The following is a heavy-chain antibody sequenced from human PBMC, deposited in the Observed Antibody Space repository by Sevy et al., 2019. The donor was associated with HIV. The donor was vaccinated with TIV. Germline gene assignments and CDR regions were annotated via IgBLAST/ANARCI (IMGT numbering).Heavy chain of an antibody. CDR1: GFTFSSYA. V-gene: IGHV3-30-3*01. CDR3: ARERDSGFSDY. D-gene: IGHD3-22*01. Sequence: GGSLRLSCAASGFTFSSYAMHWVRQAPGKGLEWVAVISYDGSNKYYADSAKGRFTISRDNSKNTLYLQMNSLRAEDTAVYYCARERDSGFSDYWGQGTLVTVSS. CDR2: ISYDGSNK. J-gene: IGHJ4*02.